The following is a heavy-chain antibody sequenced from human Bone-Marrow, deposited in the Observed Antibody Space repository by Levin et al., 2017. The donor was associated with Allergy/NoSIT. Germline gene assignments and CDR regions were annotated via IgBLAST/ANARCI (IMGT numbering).Heavy chain of an antibody. CDR1: GGSISSYY. CDR2: IYYSGST. D-gene: IGHD6-19*01. V-gene: IGHV4-59*01. Sequence: SETLSLTCTVSGGSISSYYWSWIRQPPGKGLEWIGYIYYSGSTNYNPSLKSRVTISVDTSKNQFSLKLTSVTAADTAVYYCARGGRAVANDYWGQGTLVTVSS. CDR3: ARGGRAVANDY. J-gene: IGHJ4*02.